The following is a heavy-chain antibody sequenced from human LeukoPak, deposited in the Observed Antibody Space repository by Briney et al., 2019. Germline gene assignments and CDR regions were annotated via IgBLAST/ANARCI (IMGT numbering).Heavy chain of an antibody. J-gene: IGHJ4*02. V-gene: IGHV4-39*01. D-gene: IGHD5-12*01. CDR3: ASQGYSGYDLDY. CDR1: GGSISSDSYY. Sequence: SETLSLTCTVSGGSISSDSYYWAWIRQPPGKGLEWIASIYYSGSTYYNPSLKSRVTISVDTSRNQFSLKLSSVTAADTAVYYCASQGYSGYDLDYWGQGALVTVSS. CDR2: IYYSGST.